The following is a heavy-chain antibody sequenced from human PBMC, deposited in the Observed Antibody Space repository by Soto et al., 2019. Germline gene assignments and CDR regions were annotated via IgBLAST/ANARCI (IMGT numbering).Heavy chain of an antibody. J-gene: IGHJ3*02. D-gene: IGHD6-13*01. CDR1: GFTFRNYA. V-gene: IGHV3-23*01. CDR3: AKDPYSSSNDGFDI. Sequence: EVQLLESGGGLVQPGGSLRLSCAASGFTFRNYALTWVRQAPGKGLEWVSRISSSGSSTYYADSVKGRFTISRDNSNNTLYLQMNSLGGEDTAVYYCAKDPYSSSNDGFDIWGQGTMVTVSS. CDR2: ISSSGSST.